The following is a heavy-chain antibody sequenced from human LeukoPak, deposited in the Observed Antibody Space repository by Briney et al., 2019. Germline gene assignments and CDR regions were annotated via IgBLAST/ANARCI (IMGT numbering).Heavy chain of an antibody. V-gene: IGHV3-23*01. Sequence: QAGGSLRLSCAASDFSFITYAMSWVRQAPGKGLEWVSTITGRGDATYYADSVKGRFTISRDNSKNTLYLQMNSLRADDTAVYYCARDSSMLRGPLVIYYFDFWGQGTLVTVS. CDR3: ARDSSMLRGPLVIYYFDF. D-gene: IGHD3-10*01. CDR2: ITGRGDAT. J-gene: IGHJ4*02. CDR1: DFSFITYA.